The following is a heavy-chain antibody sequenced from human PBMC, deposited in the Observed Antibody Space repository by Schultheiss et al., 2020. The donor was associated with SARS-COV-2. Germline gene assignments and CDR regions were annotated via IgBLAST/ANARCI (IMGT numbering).Heavy chain of an antibody. Sequence: ASVKVSCKASGFTFTSSAMQWVRQAPGQGLEWMGWINPNSGGTNYAQKFQGRVTMTRDTSISTAYMELSRLRSDDTAVYYCARITEADYWGQGTLVTVSS. J-gene: IGHJ4*02. D-gene: IGHD1-14*01. CDR3: ARITEADY. V-gene: IGHV1-2*02. CDR1: GFTFTSSA. CDR2: INPNSGGT.